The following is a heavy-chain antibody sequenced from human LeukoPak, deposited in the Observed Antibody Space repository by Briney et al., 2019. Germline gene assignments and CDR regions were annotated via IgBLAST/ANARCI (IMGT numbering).Heavy chain of an antibody. D-gene: IGHD6-13*01. V-gene: IGHV3-23*01. CDR1: GFTFSSYV. J-gene: IGHJ4*02. CDR3: AKDRRIAAAGPNYFDY. Sequence: PGGSLRLSCAASGFTFSSYVVSWVRQAPGRGLEWVSTISGSGDSTHYADSVKGRFTISRDNSENTVYLQMNSLRAEDTALYYCAKDRRIAAAGPNYFDYWGQGTQVTVSS. CDR2: ISGSGDST.